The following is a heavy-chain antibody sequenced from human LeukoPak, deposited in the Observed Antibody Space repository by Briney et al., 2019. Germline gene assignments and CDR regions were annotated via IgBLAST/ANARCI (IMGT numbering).Heavy chain of an antibody. D-gene: IGHD2-21*02. CDR3: ARLAYCGGDCYSYYYYGMDV. CDR1: GYSFTSYW. Sequence: GESLKISCKGSGYSFTSYWIGWVRQMPGKGLEWMGIIYPGDSDTRYSPSFQGQVTISADKSISTAYLQWSSLKASDTVMYYCARLAYCGGDCYSYYYYGMDVWGQGTTVTVSS. V-gene: IGHV5-51*01. J-gene: IGHJ6*02. CDR2: IYPGDSDT.